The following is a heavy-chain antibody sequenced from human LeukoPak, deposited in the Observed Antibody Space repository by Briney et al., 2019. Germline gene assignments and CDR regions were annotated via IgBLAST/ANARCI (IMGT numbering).Heavy chain of an antibody. CDR2: IIPIFGTA. V-gene: IGHV1-69*05. D-gene: IGHD2-2*01. CDR3: ARSYCSSTSCYLDY. CDR1: GGTFSSYA. J-gene: IGHJ4*02. Sequence: GASVKVSCKASGGTFSSYAISWVRQAPGQWLEWMGGIIPIFGTANYAQKFQGRVTITTDESTSTAYMELSSLRSEDTAVYYCARSYCSSTSCYLDYWGQGTLVTVSS.